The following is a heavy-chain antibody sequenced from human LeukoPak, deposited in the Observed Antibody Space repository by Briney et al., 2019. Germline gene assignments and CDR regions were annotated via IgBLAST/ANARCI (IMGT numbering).Heavy chain of an antibody. J-gene: IGHJ4*02. CDR2: INHSGST. D-gene: IGHD6-13*01. V-gene: IGHV4-34*01. CDR3: AREWQQLGFDH. Sequence: SETLSLTCAVYGGSFSGYYWSWIRQPPGKGLEWIGEINHSGSTNYNPSLKSRVTISVDTSKNQFSLKLSSVTAADTAVYYCAREWQQLGFDHWGQGTLVTVSS. CDR1: GGSFSGYY.